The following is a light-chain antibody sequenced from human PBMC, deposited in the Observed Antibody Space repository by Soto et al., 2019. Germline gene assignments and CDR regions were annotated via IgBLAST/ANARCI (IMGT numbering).Light chain of an antibody. J-gene: IGKJ5*01. V-gene: IGKV2-28*01. CDR3: MQGVQMPPIT. CDR1: QSLQHSNGYNY. CDR2: LAS. Sequence: DIVMTQSPLSLPVTPGEPASISCRSSQSLQHSNGYNYLDWYFQKPGQSPQLLIHLASNRASGVPVRFSGSGSGTDFTLNISSVEAEDVGLYYCMQGVQMPPITFCQGTRLEI.